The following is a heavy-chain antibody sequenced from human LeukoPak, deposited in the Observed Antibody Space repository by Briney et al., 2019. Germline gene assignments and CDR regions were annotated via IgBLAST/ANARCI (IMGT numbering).Heavy chain of an antibody. D-gene: IGHD2-2*02. CDR3: AKDPAPLYCSSTSCYTILFDY. J-gene: IGHJ4*02. CDR2: ISGSGGST. Sequence: AWGSLRLSCAASGFTFSSYAMSWVRQAPGKGLEWVSAISGSGGSTYYADSVKGRFTISRDNSKNTLYLQMNSLRAEDTAVYYCAKDPAPLYCSSTSCYTILFDYWGQGTLVTVSS. V-gene: IGHV3-23*01. CDR1: GFTFSSYA.